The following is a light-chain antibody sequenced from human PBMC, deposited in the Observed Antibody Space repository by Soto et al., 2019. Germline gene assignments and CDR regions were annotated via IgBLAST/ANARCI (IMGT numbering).Light chain of an antibody. CDR3: QQRNVWPPVT. CDR1: ESVVSRY. Sequence: EIVLTHSPATLSLSPGEIATLSCRATESVVSRYLAWYQLKPGQAPRLLIYGAFNRATGIPARFSGSGSGTDFTLTISSLEPEDSAVYYCQQRNVWPPVTFGQGTRLEIK. J-gene: IGKJ5*01. V-gene: IGKV3-11*01. CDR2: GAF.